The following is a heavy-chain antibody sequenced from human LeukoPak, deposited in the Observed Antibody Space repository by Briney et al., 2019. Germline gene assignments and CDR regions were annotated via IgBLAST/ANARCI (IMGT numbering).Heavy chain of an antibody. CDR3: ARGDIVVVPPASLFPDY. V-gene: IGHV1-46*01. D-gene: IGHD2-2*01. CDR1: GYTFTSYY. CDR2: INPSGGST. J-gene: IGHJ4*02. Sequence: GASVKVSCKASGYTFTSYYIRWVRLAPGQGLEWMGIINPSGGSTSYAQKFQGGVTMTRDTSTSTVYMELSSLRSEDTAVYYCARGDIVVVPPASLFPDYWGQGTLVTVSS.